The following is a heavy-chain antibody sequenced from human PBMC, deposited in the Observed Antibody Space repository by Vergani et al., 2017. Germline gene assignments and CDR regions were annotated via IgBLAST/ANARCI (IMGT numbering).Heavy chain of an antibody. V-gene: IGHV4-59*02. D-gene: IGHD3-10*01. Sequence: QVKLQESGPGLVKPSETLSLTCTVSGASVNSYYWSWIRQPPGKGLEWMGFVSFRGDTLYDPSVKGRMTLSLNTSSNQFSLYLTSVTAADTAVYYCARSRIYYGAGSPDYWGQGTLVTGSS. J-gene: IGHJ4*02. CDR3: ARSRIYYGAGSPDY. CDR1: GASVNSYY. CDR2: VSFRGDT.